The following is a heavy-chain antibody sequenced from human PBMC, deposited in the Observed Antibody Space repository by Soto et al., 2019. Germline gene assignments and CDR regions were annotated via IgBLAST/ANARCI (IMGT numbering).Heavy chain of an antibody. J-gene: IGHJ1*01. V-gene: IGHV3-23*01. CDR2: ISGSAAST. CDR3: AKDVHYDILTGIEYFHH. CDR1: GFTFSGYA. Sequence: SLRLSCAASGFTFSGYAMSWVRQAPGKGLEWVSGISGSAASTNYADSVKGRFTISRDNSKSTLYLQMNSLRAEDTAVYYCAKDVHYDILTGIEYFHHWAQGTLVTVSS. D-gene: IGHD3-9*01.